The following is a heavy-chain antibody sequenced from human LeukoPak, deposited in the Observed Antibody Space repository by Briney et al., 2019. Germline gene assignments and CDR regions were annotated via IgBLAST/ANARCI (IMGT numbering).Heavy chain of an antibody. CDR1: GYTLTEFS. CDR2: FDPEDGET. D-gene: IGHD3-22*01. Sequence: ASVKVSCKVSGYTLTEFSMHWVRQAPGKGLEWMGGFDPEDGETIYAQKFQGRVTITADKSTSTAYMELSSLRSEDTAVYYCARENYYYDSSGYYAPYYFDYWGQGTLVTVSS. CDR3: ARENYYYDSSGYYAPYYFDY. V-gene: IGHV1-24*01. J-gene: IGHJ4*02.